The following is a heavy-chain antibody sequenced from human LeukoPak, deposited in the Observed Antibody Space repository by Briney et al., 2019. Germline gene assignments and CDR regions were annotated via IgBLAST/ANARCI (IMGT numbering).Heavy chain of an antibody. J-gene: IGHJ4*02. V-gene: IGHV3-21*01. CDR3: ARGGSSGWLFVY. CDR2: ISSSSSYI. D-gene: IGHD6-19*01. CDR1: GFTFVDYT. Sequence: GGSLRLSCRASGFTFVDYTLTWLRQAPGKGLEWVSSISSSSSYIYYADSVKGRFTISRDNAKNSLYLQMNSLRAEDTAVYYCARGGSSGWLFVYWGQGTLVTVSS.